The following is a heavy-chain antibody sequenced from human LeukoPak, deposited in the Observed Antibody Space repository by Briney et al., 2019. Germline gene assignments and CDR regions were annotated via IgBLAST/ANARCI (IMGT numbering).Heavy chain of an antibody. J-gene: IGHJ6*02. D-gene: IGHD2-2*01. Sequence: GASVKVSCKASGYTFIDYYIHWVRLAPGQGLEWMGWINANSGATNYAPKLQGSVTMTRDTSTNTAYMELRSLRSDDTALYYCAREQVVAAEYYYYYGMDVWGQGTTVTVSS. V-gene: IGHV1-2*02. CDR2: INANSGAT. CDR1: GYTFIDYY. CDR3: AREQVVAAEYYYYYGMDV.